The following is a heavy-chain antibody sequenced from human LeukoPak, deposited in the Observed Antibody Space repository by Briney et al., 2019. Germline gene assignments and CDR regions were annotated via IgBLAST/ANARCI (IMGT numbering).Heavy chain of an antibody. CDR3: ARRGYYYDSSGYYFAWYFDL. Sequence: SETLSLTCAVYGGSFSGYYWSWIRQPPGKGLEWIGEINHSGSTNYNPSLKSRVTISVDTSKNQFSLQLSSVTAADTAVYYCARRGYYYDSSGYYFAWYFDLWGRGTLVTVSS. CDR1: GGSFSGYY. J-gene: IGHJ2*01. V-gene: IGHV4-34*01. CDR2: INHSGST. D-gene: IGHD3-22*01.